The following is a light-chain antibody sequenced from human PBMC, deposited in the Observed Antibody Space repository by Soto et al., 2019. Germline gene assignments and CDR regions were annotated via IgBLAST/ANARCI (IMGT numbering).Light chain of an antibody. CDR1: QSISTY. CDR3: QQSYSTPPLT. J-gene: IGKJ5*01. CDR2: AAS. V-gene: IGKV1-39*01. Sequence: DIQMTQSPSSLSASVGDRVAITCRVSQSISTYLNWYQEKPGKAPKLLIYAASILHSGVPSRFSGSGSGTDFTLTISSLQPEDFATYYCQQSYSTPPLTFGQGTRLEIK.